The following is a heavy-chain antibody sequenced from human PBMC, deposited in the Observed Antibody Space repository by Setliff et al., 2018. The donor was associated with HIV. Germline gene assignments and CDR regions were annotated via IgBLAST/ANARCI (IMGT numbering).Heavy chain of an antibody. Sequence: SETLSLTCTVSGGSLSSYYWSWIRQPAGKGLEWIGRIYSSGSTNYNPSLKSRLTMSVDTSKNQFSLKLTSATAADTAVYYCARSGSYVGPIQHWGQGTLVTVSS. J-gene: IGHJ1*01. CDR3: ARSGSYVGPIQH. V-gene: IGHV4-4*07. CDR1: GGSLSSYY. CDR2: IYSSGST. D-gene: IGHD3-10*02.